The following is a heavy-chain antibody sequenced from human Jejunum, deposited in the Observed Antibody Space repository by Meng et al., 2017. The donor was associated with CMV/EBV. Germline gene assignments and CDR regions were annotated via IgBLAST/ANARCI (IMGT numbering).Heavy chain of an antibody. D-gene: IGHD4-23*01. CDR3: AKEWGAQLLPDY. Sequence: EVQLLEPGGGLVQPGGSLRLACAASGFTFSDNVMTWVRQAPGKGLEWVSTITESGDTTSYADSLKGRFTISRDNSKNTLYLQMNGLRADDTAIYYCAKEWGAQLLPDYWGQGTLVTVSS. V-gene: IGHV3-23*01. CDR1: GFTFSDNV. CDR2: ITESGDTT. J-gene: IGHJ4*02.